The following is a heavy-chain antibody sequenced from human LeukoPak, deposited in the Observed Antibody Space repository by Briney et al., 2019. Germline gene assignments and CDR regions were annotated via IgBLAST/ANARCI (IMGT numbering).Heavy chain of an antibody. CDR3: ARGPGSYYTDY. CDR2: IYRSGST. Sequence: SETLSLTCTVSGGSISSSSYYWGWIRQPPGKGLEWIANIYRSGSTYYNPSLKSRVTISVDTSKNQFSLKLSSVTAADTAVYYCARGPGSYYTDYWGQGTLVTVSS. D-gene: IGHD3-10*01. J-gene: IGHJ4*02. CDR1: GGSISSSSYY. V-gene: IGHV4-39*07.